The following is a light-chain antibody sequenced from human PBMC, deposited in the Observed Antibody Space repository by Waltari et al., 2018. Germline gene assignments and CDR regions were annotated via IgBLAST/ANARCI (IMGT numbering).Light chain of an antibody. CDR1: QSVSTN. Sequence: EIVMTQSPVTLSVSPGERGTLSCWASQSVSTNLAWYQPKPGQTPRLLMYAASTRAPGIPTRFSGSGSGTEFTLTISGLQSEDSAVYFCQHYSYGPPWTFGQGTKVEIK. CDR3: QHYSYGPPWT. V-gene: IGKV3-15*01. J-gene: IGKJ1*01. CDR2: AAS.